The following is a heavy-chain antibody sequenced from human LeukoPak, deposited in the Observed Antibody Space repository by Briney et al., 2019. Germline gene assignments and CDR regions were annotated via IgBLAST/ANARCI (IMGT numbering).Heavy chain of an antibody. V-gene: IGHV4-59*01. CDR3: ARVDPDSSSTLEVFDY. D-gene: IGHD6-6*01. CDR1: GGSIGSYY. CDR2: IYYSGST. Sequence: SETLSLTCTVSGGSIGSYYWSWIRQPPGKGLEWIGYIYYSGSTNYNPSLKSRVTISVDTSKNQFSLKLSSVTAADTAVYYCARVDPDSSSTLEVFDYWGQGTLVTVSS. J-gene: IGHJ4*02.